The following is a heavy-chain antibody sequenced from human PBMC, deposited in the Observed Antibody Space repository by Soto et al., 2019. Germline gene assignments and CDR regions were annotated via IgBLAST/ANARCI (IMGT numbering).Heavy chain of an antibody. J-gene: IGHJ4*02. V-gene: IGHV2-5*01. Sequence: SSPRLGNPTQPLTLTCAFSGFSLSSTGVTVGWIRPPPGKALEWLALGYWSNDNRYSPSVKSRLTITKDTSKNQVVLTMTNMDPVDPGTYYCAHGSYDSSGYYYFDYWGQGTLDTVSS. CDR3: AHGSYDSSGYYYFDY. CDR1: GFSLSSTGVT. CDR2: GYWSNDN. D-gene: IGHD3-22*01.